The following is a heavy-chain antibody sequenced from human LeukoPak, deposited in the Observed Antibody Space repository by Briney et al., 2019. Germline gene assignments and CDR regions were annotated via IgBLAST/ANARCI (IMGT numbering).Heavy chain of an antibody. D-gene: IGHD6-19*01. V-gene: IGHV3-53*01. CDR3: AKDYEQWLVGGAFDI. J-gene: IGHJ3*02. Sequence: GGSLRLSCAASELTLSSNYMSWIRQAPGRGLEWVSFIYSGGSTYYADSVRGRFIISRDNSKNTLYLQMNSLRAEDTAVYYCAKDYEQWLVGGAFDIWGQGTMVTVSS. CDR2: IYSGGST. CDR1: ELTLSSNY.